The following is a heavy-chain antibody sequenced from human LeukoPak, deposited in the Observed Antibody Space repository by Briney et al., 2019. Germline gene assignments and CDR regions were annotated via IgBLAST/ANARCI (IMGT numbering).Heavy chain of an antibody. D-gene: IGHD2-2*01. V-gene: IGHV4-39*07. J-gene: IGHJ4*02. CDR3: ARKVDLFDY. CDR2: FYYSGST. Sequence: PSETLSLTCTVSGGSISSSSSYWGWIRQPPGKGLEWIGSFYYSGSTYYNPSLKSRVTISVDTSKNQFSLKLSSVTAADTAVYYCARKVDLFDYWGQGTLVTVSS. CDR1: GGSISSSSSY.